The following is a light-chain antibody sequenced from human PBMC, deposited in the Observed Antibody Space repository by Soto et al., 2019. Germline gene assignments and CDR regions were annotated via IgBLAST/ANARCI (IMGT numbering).Light chain of an antibody. CDR2: DAS. CDR3: QQYDKLPLT. J-gene: IGKJ4*01. Sequence: DIQMTESPCFLSASVGDRVAIASQASQEIRRYLSWYQQKPGKAPKLLIYDASNLETGVPSRFSGSGSGTDFTLAISSLQPEDIATYKCQQYDKLPLTLGGGTKVDIK. V-gene: IGKV1-33*01. CDR1: QEIRRY.